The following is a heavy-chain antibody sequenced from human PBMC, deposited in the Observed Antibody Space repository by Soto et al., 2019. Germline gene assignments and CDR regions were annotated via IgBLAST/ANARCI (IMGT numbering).Heavy chain of an antibody. CDR2: IGSDGGGT. V-gene: IGHV3-74*01. J-gene: IGHJ4*02. Sequence: SLRLSCAASGFPLSNYWMHWVRQAPGEGLVWVSRIGSDGGGTTYADSVKGRFTISRDNAKNTLYLQMNSLRVEDTAVYYCTRVVDGSAGEFDYWGQGTLVTVSS. CDR1: GFPLSNYW. CDR3: TRVVDGSAGEFDY. D-gene: IGHD3-10*01.